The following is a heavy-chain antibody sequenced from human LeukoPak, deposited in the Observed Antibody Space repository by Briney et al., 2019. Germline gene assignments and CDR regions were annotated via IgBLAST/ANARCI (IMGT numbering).Heavy chain of an antibody. CDR1: GFTFSSYA. Sequence: PGRSLRLSCAASGFTFSSYAMHWVRQAPGKGLEWVAVISYDGSNKYYADSVKGRFTISRDNSKNTLYLQMNSLRSDDTAVYYCARVTSMILVVDFDYWGQGTLVTVSS. J-gene: IGHJ4*02. CDR3: ARVTSMILVVDFDY. CDR2: ISYDGSNK. D-gene: IGHD3-22*01. V-gene: IGHV3-30*04.